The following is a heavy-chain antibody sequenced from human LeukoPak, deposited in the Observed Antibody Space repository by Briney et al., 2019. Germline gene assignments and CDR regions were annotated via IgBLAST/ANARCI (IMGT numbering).Heavy chain of an antibody. V-gene: IGHV1-8*01. D-gene: IGHD6-13*01. CDR2: MNPNSGNT. J-gene: IGHJ4*02. Sequence: ASVKVSCKASGYTFTSYDINWVRQATGQGLEWMGWMNPNSGNTGYAQKFQGRVTMTEDTSTDTAYMELSSLRSEDTAVYYCATDIGYSSSGNFDYWGQGTLVTVSS. CDR1: GYTFTSYD. CDR3: ATDIGYSSSGNFDY.